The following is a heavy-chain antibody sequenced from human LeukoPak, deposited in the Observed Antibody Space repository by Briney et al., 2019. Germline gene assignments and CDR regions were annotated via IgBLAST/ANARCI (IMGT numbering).Heavy chain of an antibody. CDR3: ALYCSGGSCYSIGGAFDI. D-gene: IGHD2-15*01. V-gene: IGHV3-23*01. Sequence: PGGSLRLSCAASGFTFSNYAMSWVRQAPGKGLEWVSAISRSDTDTYYADSVKGRFTISRDNSRNTLYLQMNSRRAEDTAVYFCALYCSGGSCYSIGGAFDIWGQGTLVTVSS. CDR1: GFTFSNYA. CDR2: ISRSDTDT. J-gene: IGHJ3*02.